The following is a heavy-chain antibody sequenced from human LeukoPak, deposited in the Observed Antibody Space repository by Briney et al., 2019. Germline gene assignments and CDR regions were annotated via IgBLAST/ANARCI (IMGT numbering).Heavy chain of an antibody. CDR2: AYSTGST. CDR3: ARKMLGRGYSYGVLDY. V-gene: IGHV4-39*01. D-gene: IGHD5-18*01. J-gene: IGHJ4*02. Sequence: SETLSLTCTVSGDSISSRSYYWGWIRQPPGKGLEWIGSAYSTGSTYYNSSLKSRATISVDTSRNQFSLKLSSVTAADTAVYYCARKMLGRGYSYGVLDYWGQGTLVTVSS. CDR1: GDSISSRSYY.